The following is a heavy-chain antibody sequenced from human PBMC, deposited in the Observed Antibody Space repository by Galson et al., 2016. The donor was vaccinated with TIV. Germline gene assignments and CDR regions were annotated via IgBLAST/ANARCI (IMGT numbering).Heavy chain of an antibody. CDR3: ARDRVGAPRGFDV. J-gene: IGHJ3*01. D-gene: IGHD1-26*01. CDR2: INFGKSNT. CDR1: GYTFIYHT. Sequence: SVKVSCKASGYTFIYHTMHWVRQAPGQSLEWMGCINFGKSNTKYSQRVQGRVTCARDTSANTAFMELGSLRPEDTAVYFCARDRVGAPRGFDVWGQGTVVTVSS. V-gene: IGHV1-3*01.